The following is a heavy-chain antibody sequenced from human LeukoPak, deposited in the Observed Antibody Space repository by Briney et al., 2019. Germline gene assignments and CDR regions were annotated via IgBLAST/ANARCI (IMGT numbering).Heavy chain of an antibody. CDR3: ARDYGDYVPDI. V-gene: IGHV4-59*01. CDR1: GGSISSYY. D-gene: IGHD4-17*01. Sequence: SETLSLTCTVSGGSISSYYWSWIRQPPGKGLEWIGEIYHSGSTNYNPSLKSRVTISVDTSKNQFSLKVSSVTAADTAVYYCARDYGDYVPDIWGQGTMVTVSS. J-gene: IGHJ3*02. CDR2: IYHSGST.